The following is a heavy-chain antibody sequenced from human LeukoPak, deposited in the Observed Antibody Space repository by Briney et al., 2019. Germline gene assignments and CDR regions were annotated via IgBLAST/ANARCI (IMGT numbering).Heavy chain of an antibody. V-gene: IGHV3-73*01. CDR2: IRSKANSYAT. J-gene: IGHJ5*02. CDR1: GFTFSGSA. Sequence: GGSLRLSCAASGFTFSGSAMHWVRQASGKGLEWVGRIRSKANSYATAYAASVKGRFTISRDDSKNTAYLQMNSLKTEDTAVYYCTRRWRVCSSTSCYDWFDPWGQGTLVTVSS. D-gene: IGHD2-2*01. CDR3: TRRWRVCSSTSCYDWFDP.